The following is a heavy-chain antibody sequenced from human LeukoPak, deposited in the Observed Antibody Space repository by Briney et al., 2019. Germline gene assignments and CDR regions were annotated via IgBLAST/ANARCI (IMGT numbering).Heavy chain of an antibody. Sequence: GGSLRLSCAASVFTSSDYYISWIRQAPGKGLEWVSYISSSSSYTNYADSVKGRFTISRDNAKNQLYLQMNSLRVPDTTVHYCVREDVRDGYNYGLVDYWGQGTLVTVSS. CDR3: VREDVRDGYNYGLVDY. J-gene: IGHJ4*02. V-gene: IGHV3-11*05. CDR2: ISSSSSYT. CDR1: VFTSSDYY. D-gene: IGHD5-24*01.